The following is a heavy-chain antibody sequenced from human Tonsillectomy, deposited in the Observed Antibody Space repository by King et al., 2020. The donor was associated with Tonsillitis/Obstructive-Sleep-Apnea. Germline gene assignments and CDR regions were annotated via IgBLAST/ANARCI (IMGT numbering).Heavy chain of an antibody. Sequence: ESGPKQEKTTQTLTLTRTFSEFSLRTSGVGVGWIRQPPGKALEWLALIYWDDDKYYSPSLQSRLSITKDTSRNQVVLTMTNMDPVDTVTYYCARAGGQPPGYFVYWCQVTLCTVAS. J-gene: IGHJ4*02. V-gene: IGHV2-5*02. CDR3: ARAGGQPPGYFVY. D-gene: IGHD1-26*01. CDR2: IYWDDDK. CDR1: EFSLRTSGVG.